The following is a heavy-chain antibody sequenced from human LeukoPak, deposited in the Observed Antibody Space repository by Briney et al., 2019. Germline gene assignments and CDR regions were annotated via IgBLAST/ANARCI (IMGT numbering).Heavy chain of an antibody. J-gene: IGHJ2*01. CDR1: GFAFSSST. Sequence: GGSLSLSCTPFGFAFSSSTMNGVRQAPGKGLEWASSFFPSGGSIFYAGSVKGRFSISRDNAKNSLFLQMYSLGADDTAVYYCARLAGSRSPWYLDLWGRGTQVTVSS. D-gene: IGHD6-19*01. V-gene: IGHV3-21*04. CDR2: FFPSGGSI. CDR3: ARLAGSRSPWYLDL.